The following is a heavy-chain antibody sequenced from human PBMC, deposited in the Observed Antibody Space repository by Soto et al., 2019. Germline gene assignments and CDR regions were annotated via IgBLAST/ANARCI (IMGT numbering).Heavy chain of an antibody. CDR1: GFTFKNYA. CDR2: ISGSGKTT. CDR3: ATDFGEGVYYHYGLEV. Sequence: LRLSCAASGFTFKNYAMSWVRQAPGKGLQWVSAISGSGKTTYYVDSVKGRFTISRDSSKNTLNLQMSSLGAEDTAVYYCATDFGEGVYYHYGLEVWGHGTTVTVSS. D-gene: IGHD3-10*01. V-gene: IGHV3-23*01. J-gene: IGHJ6*02.